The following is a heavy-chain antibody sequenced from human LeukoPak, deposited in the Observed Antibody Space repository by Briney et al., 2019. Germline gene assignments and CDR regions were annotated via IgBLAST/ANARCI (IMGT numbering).Heavy chain of an antibody. D-gene: IGHD6-13*01. J-gene: IGHJ4*02. V-gene: IGHV4-34*01. CDR2: INHSGST. Sequence: PSETLSLTCAVYGGSFSGYYWSWIRQPPGKGLEWIGEINHSGSTNYNPSLKGRVTISVDTSKNQSSLKLSSVTAADTAVYYCARSVESSSWARRDFDYWGQGTLVTVSS. CDR3: ARSVESSSWARRDFDY. CDR1: GGSFSGYY.